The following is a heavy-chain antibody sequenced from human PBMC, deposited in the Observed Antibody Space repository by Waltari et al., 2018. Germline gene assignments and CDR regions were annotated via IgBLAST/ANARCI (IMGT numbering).Heavy chain of an antibody. J-gene: IGHJ5*02. V-gene: IGHV1-8*03. CDR3: ARRLSGYRNWFDP. D-gene: IGHD3-22*01. CDR2: MNPNMGNT. Sequence: QVQLVQSGAEVKKPGATVKVSCKASGYTFTSYDINWVRQATGQGLEWMGWMNPNMGNTGYAQKFQGRVTITRNTSISTAYMELSSLRSEDTAVYYCARRLSGYRNWFDPWGQGTLVTVSS. CDR1: GYTFTSYD.